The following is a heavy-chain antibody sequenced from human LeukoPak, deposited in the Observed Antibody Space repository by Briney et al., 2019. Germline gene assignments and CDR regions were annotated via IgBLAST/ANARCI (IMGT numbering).Heavy chain of an antibody. CDR2: IIPIFGTA. CDR3: AREPFGSGWYGFDY. V-gene: IGHV1-69*05. J-gene: IGHJ4*02. Sequence: ASVKVSCKASGGTFSSYAISWVRQAPGQGLEWMGRIIPIFGTANYAQKFQGRVTITTDESTGTAYMELSSLRSEDTAVYYCAREPFGSGWYGFDYWGQGTLVTVSS. D-gene: IGHD6-19*01. CDR1: GGTFSSYA.